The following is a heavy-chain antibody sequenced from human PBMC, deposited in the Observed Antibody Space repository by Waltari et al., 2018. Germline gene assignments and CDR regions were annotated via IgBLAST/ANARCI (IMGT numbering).Heavy chain of an antibody. D-gene: IGHD3-10*01. J-gene: IGHJ4*02. CDR1: GASLSPGHYY. V-gene: IGHV4-30-4*08. CDR3: ARWNYYGSGSYLESDY. CDR2: VYYSGST. Sequence: QLQLQESGPGLVKPSQTLSLTCTVPGASLSPGHYYWTWIRPPTGKGLEWIGYVYYSGSTYYNPSLKSRVTISVDTSKNQFSLKLSSVTAADTAVYYCARWNYYGSGSYLESDYWGQGTLVTVSS.